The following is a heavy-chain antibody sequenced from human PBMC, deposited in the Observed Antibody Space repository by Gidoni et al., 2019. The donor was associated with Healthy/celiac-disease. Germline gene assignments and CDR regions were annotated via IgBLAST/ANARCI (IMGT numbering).Heavy chain of an antibody. CDR2: INPNSGGT. J-gene: IGHJ4*02. CDR1: GYTFTGYY. V-gene: IGHV1-2*02. CDR3: ARDFRRVVVVPAAILGY. Sequence: QVQLVQSGAEVKKPGASVKVSCKASGYTFTGYYMPWVRQAPGQGLEWMGWINPNSGGTNYAQKFQGRVTMTRDTSISTAYMELSRLRSDDTAVYYCARDFRRVVVVPAAILGYWGQGTLVTVSS. D-gene: IGHD2-2*02.